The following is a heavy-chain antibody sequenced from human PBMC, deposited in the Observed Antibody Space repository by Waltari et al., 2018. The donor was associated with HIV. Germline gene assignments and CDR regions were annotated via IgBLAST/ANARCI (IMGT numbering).Heavy chain of an antibody. CDR3: ARDLMIVVAYFDY. Sequence: QVQLVQSGAEVKKPGASVKVSCKASGYTFTDYYMHWVRQAPGQGLEWMGWINPNSGVTNYAQRFQGRVTMTRDTSISTAYMELSRLRSDDTAVYYCARDLMIVVAYFDYWGQGTLVTVSS. CDR2: INPNSGVT. D-gene: IGHD3-22*01. V-gene: IGHV1-2*02. CDR1: GYTFTDYY. J-gene: IGHJ4*02.